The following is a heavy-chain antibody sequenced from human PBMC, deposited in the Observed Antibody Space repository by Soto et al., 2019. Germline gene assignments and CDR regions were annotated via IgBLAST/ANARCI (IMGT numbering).Heavy chain of an antibody. D-gene: IGHD3-10*01. J-gene: IGHJ3*02. CDR2: INPSDARA. V-gene: IGHV1-46*01. CDR3: SRVSGDLRAFDI. Sequence: QVQLVQSGAEVKKPGASVKVSCKASGYSFSNYYIHWVQQARGQRLEWVAIINPSDARATYPQKFQGRVTVTRDTSTSTVYMDLSSLRSDDTAVYYCSRVSGDLRAFDIWGQGTMVTVSS. CDR1: GYSFSNYY.